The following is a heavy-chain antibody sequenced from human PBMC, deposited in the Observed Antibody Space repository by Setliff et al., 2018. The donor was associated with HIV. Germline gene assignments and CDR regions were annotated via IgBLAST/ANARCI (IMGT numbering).Heavy chain of an antibody. Sequence: LSLTCTVSRGSISTYYWSWIRQPPGKGLEWIGRIRTSGSTNYNPSLKSRVTISVDTSKNQFSLKLRSVTAADTAVFYCARGGYSYGFGRHRAYFQYWGQGTQVTVSS. CDR3: ARGGYSYGFGRHRAYFQY. J-gene: IGHJ1*01. V-gene: IGHV4-4*07. CDR1: RGSISTYY. CDR2: IRTSGST. D-gene: IGHD5-18*01.